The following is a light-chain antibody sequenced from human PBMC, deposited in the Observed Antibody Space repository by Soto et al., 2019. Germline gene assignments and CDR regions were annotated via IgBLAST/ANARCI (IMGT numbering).Light chain of an antibody. Sequence: QSALTQPASVSGSPGQWITISCTGTSSDVGSYNLVSWYQQHPGKAPKLMIYEVNKRPSGVSHRFSGSKSGNTASLTISGLQAEDEADYHCCSYAGTTSFVVFGGGTKLTVL. J-gene: IGLJ2*01. CDR2: EVN. CDR1: SSDVGSYNL. CDR3: CSYAGTTSFVV. V-gene: IGLV2-23*02.